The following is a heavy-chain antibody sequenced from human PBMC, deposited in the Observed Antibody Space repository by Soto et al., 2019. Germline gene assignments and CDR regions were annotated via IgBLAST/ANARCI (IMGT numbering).Heavy chain of an antibody. D-gene: IGHD5-12*01. J-gene: IGHJ4*02. Sequence: ASVKVSCKASGGTFSSYAISWVRQAPGQGLEWMGGIIPIFGTANYAQKFQGRVTITADESTSTAYMELSSLRSEDTAVYYCAQASREATDGNYFDYWGQGTLVTVSS. CDR1: GGTFSSYA. CDR3: AQASREATDGNYFDY. V-gene: IGHV1-69*13. CDR2: IIPIFGTA.